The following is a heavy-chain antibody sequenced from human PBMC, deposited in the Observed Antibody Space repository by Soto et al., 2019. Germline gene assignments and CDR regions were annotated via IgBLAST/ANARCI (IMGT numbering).Heavy chain of an antibody. V-gene: IGHV4-39*01. Sequence: QLQLQESGPGLVKPSETLSLTCTVSGGSISSSSYYWGWIRQPLGKGLEWIGNVYYSGSTYYNPSLRSRVPISVDPSKTQSSLKLSSVTAGDTAVYYCARLDSCSWRQSYDYWGQGTLVTVSS. CDR2: VYYSGST. CDR1: GGSISSSSYY. D-gene: IGHD6-13*01. CDR3: ARLDSCSWRQSYDY. J-gene: IGHJ4*02.